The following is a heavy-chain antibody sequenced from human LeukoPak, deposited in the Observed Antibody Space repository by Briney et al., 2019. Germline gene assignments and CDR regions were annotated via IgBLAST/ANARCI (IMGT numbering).Heavy chain of an antibody. V-gene: IGHV3-33*06. Sequence: GGSLRLSCATSGFTFSHYGMHWVRQAPGKGLEWVAVIWSDGSNRYYGDPVKGRFTISRDNFQSTVYLQMNSLRAEDTAVYYCAEDAQRGFDYSNSLDNWGQGTLVTVSS. CDR2: IWSDGSNR. J-gene: IGHJ4*02. CDR1: GFTFSHYG. D-gene: IGHD4-11*01. CDR3: AEDAQRGFDYSNSLDN.